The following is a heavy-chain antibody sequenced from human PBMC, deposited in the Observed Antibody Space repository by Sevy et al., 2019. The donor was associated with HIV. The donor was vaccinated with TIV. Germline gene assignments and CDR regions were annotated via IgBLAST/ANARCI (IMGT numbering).Heavy chain of an antibody. V-gene: IGHV3-30*02. J-gene: IGHJ4*02. CDR2: IRYDGSNK. CDR3: AKDWLYCTNGVCYSGIDY. CDR1: GFTFSSYG. D-gene: IGHD2-8*01. Sequence: GGCLRLSCAASGFTFSSYGMRWVRQAPGKGLEWVAFIRYDGSNKYYADSVKGRFTISRDNSKNTLYLQMNSLRAEDTAVYYCAKDWLYCTNGVCYSGIDYWGQGTLVTVSS.